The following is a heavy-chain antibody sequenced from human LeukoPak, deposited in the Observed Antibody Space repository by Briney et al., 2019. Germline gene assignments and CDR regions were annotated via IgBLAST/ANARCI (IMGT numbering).Heavy chain of an antibody. J-gene: IGHJ4*02. V-gene: IGHV4-59*08. D-gene: IGHD3-16*01. CDR1: GDSMNGYY. CDR3: VRHPWRLGSRDYNFDY. Sequence: PSETLSLTCIVSGDSMNGYYWSWMRQSPGKGLEWLGHIYYRGSTYYNPSLKSRVTMSIDTSENQFSLKLTSVTAADTAVYFCVRHPWRLGSRDYNFDYWGQGTLVTVSS. CDR2: IYYRGST.